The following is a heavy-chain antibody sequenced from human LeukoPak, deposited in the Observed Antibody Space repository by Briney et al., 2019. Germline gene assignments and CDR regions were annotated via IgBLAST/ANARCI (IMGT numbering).Heavy chain of an antibody. J-gene: IGHJ4*02. D-gene: IGHD2-15*01. V-gene: IGHV3-23*01. CDR3: AKGTLREGGGSYYYFDY. Sequence: GGPLRLFCGAWGFLFSSYAVIWLPQATGKALEWVTAYSGSGGSTYYADSVKGRFTSSRDNSKNTLYLQMNSLKAEDTAVYYCAKGTLREGGGSYYYFDYWGQGTLVTVSS. CDR2: YSGSGGST. CDR1: GFLFSSYA.